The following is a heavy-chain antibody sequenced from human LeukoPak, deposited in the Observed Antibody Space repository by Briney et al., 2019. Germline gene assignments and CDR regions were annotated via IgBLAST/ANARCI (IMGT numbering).Heavy chain of an antibody. D-gene: IGHD3-22*01. V-gene: IGHV1-69*01. CDR3: ASSLGSSGYFHFDY. J-gene: IGHJ4*02. CDR1: GGTFSSYA. CDR2: IIPIFGTA. Sequence: ASVKVSFKASGGTFSSYAISWVRQAPGQGLEWMGGIIPIFGTANYAQKFQGRVTITADESTSTAYMELSSLRSEDTAVYYCASSLGSSGYFHFDYWGQGTLVTVSS.